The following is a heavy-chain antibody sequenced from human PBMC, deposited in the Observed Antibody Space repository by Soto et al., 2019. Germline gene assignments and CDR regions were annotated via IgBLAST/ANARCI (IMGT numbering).Heavy chain of an antibody. J-gene: IGHJ6*02. D-gene: IGHD2-8*01. Sequence: PSETLSLTCTVSGGSISSGGYYWSWIRQHPGKGLEWIGYIYYSGITYYNPSLKSRVTISVDTSKNQFSLKLSSVTAADTAVYYCARGGGYCTNGVCHRYYYYGMDVWGQGTTVTVSS. V-gene: IGHV4-31*03. CDR1: GGSISSGGYY. CDR3: ARGGGYCTNGVCHRYYYYGMDV. CDR2: IYYSGIT.